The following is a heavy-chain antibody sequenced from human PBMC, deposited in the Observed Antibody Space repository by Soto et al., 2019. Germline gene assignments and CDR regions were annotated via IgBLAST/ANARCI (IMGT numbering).Heavy chain of an antibody. CDR1: GFTFSSYA. CDR3: AKDLGTDDFWSAYYTYYYMDV. CDR2: ISGSGDNT. Sequence: EVQLLESGGGLVQPGGYLRLSCAASGFTFSSYALNWVRQAPGKGLEWVSVISGSGDNTYYADSVKGRFTISRDNSKNTLYLQMNSLRAKDTAVYYCAKDLGTDDFWSAYYTYYYMDVWGKGTTVTVSS. D-gene: IGHD3-3*01. V-gene: IGHV3-23*01. J-gene: IGHJ6*03.